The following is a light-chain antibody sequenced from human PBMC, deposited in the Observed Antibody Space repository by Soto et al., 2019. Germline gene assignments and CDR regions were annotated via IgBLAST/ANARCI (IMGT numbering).Light chain of an antibody. J-gene: IGKJ4*01. CDR1: QGIGSY. Sequence: IQLTQSPSSLSVSVGDRVTITCRASQGIGSYLAWYQQKPGEAPKLLIFAASTLQSGVPSRFSGSGSRTDFTLTISSLQAEDFATYYCQQLSTYPSTFGGGTKVEIK. CDR2: AAS. CDR3: QQLSTYPST. V-gene: IGKV1-9*01.